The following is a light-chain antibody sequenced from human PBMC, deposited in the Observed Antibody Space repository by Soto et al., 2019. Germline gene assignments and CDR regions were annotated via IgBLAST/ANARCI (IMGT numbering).Light chain of an antibody. CDR1: SSDVGGYNY. CDR3: SSYASSYTKV. Sequence: QSALTQPASVSGSPGQSITVSCIGTSSDVGGYNYVSWYQQHPGKAPKLMIHDVSNRPSGVSNRFSGSKSGNTASLTISGLQAEDEAYYYCSSYASSYTKVFGGGTKLTVL. CDR2: DVS. J-gene: IGLJ2*01. V-gene: IGLV2-14*01.